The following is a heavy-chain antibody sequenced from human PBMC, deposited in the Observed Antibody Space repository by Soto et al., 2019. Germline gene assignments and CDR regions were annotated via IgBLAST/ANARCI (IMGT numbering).Heavy chain of an antibody. J-gene: IGHJ3*02. CDR2: IYHTGGT. CDR3: TTNTFYAGTCDTAFHI. D-gene: IGHD6-13*01. Sequence: QVQLQESGPGLVKPSGTLSLTCAVSGGSISSDNWWIWVRQTPGKGLEYMGEIYHTGGTFYNPSLRSRVTLSLDKTNHQFSLRLTSVTPADTAVYYCTTNTFYAGTCDTAFHIWGQCTTVTVS. CDR1: GGSISSDNW. V-gene: IGHV4-4*02.